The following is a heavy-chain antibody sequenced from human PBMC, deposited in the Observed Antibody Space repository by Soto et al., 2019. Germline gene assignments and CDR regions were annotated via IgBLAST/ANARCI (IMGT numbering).Heavy chain of an antibody. V-gene: IGHV4-59*08. CDR2: IYYSGST. D-gene: IGHD3-10*01. J-gene: IGHJ4*02. Sequence: QVQLQESGPGLVKPSETLSLTCTVSGGSISSYYWSWIRQPPGKGLEWIGYIYYSGSTNYNPSLKSRVTISVDTSKNQFSLKLNSMTAADTAMYYCARHNYGSGSTYFDYWGQGPLVTVSS. CDR3: ARHNYGSGSTYFDY. CDR1: GGSISSYY.